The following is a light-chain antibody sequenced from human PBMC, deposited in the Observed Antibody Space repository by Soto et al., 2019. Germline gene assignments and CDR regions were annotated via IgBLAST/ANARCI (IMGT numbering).Light chain of an antibody. CDR3: QQYNNWPYT. CDR2: GAS. V-gene: IGKV3-15*01. J-gene: IGKJ2*01. CDR1: QSVGSN. Sequence: EIAMTQSPATLSVSPGERATLSCRASQSVGSNLAWYQQRPGQAPRPLIYGASTRAFGIPPRFSGSGSGTEFTLTISSLQSEDFAVYYCQQYNNWPYTFGRGTKLEIK.